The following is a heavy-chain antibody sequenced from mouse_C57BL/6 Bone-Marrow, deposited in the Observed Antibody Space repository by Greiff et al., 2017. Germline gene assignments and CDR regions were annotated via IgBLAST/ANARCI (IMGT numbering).Heavy chain of an antibody. J-gene: IGHJ2*01. CDR3: ARGLGREYYFDY. D-gene: IGHD4-1*01. Sequence: QVQLQQPGAELVRPGSSVKLSCKASGYTFTSYWMHWVKQRPIQGLEWIGNIDPSDSETHYNQKFKDKATLTVDKSSSTAYMQLSSLTSEDSAVYYCARGLGREYYFDYWGQGTTLTVSS. CDR1: GYTFTSYW. V-gene: IGHV1-52*01. CDR2: IDPSDSET.